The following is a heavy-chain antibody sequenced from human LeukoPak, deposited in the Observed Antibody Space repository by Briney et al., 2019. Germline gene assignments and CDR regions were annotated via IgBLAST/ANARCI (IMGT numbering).Heavy chain of an antibody. CDR1: GFTVSSNY. CDR2: ISSSSSYI. V-gene: IGHV3-21*01. CDR3: GGFGELFFGYYYYGMDV. J-gene: IGHJ6*02. Sequence: PGGSPRLSCAASGFTVSSNYMSWVRQAPGKGLEWVSSISSSSSYIYYADSVKGRFTISRDNAKNSLYLQMNSLRAEDTAVYYCGGFGELFFGYYYYGMDVWGQGTTVTVSS. D-gene: IGHD3-10*01.